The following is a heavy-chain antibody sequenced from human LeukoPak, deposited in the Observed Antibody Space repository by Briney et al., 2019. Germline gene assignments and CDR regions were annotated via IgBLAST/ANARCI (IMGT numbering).Heavy chain of an antibody. D-gene: IGHD2-2*01. Sequence: GGSLRLSCAASGFTFSNAWMSWVRQAPGKGLEWVGRIKSKTDGGTTDYAPPVKGRFTISRDDSKNTLYLQMNSLKSEDTAVYYCTTVQYQLPYNWFDPWGQGTLVTVSS. V-gene: IGHV3-15*01. J-gene: IGHJ5*02. CDR2: IKSKTDGGTT. CDR1: GFTFSNAW. CDR3: TTVQYQLPYNWFDP.